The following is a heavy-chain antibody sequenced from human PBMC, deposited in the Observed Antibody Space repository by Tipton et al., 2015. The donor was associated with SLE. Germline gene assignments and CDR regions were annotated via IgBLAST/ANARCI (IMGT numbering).Heavy chain of an antibody. CDR1: GGSFSGYY. V-gene: IGHV4-34*01. J-gene: IGHJ6*02. D-gene: IGHD4-11*01. CDR2: INHSGST. Sequence: TLSLTCAVYGGSFSGYYWSWIRQPPGKGLEWIGEINHSGSTYYNPSLKSRVTISVDTSKNQFSLKLSSVTAADTAVYYCARTEYSNYLVYGMDVWGQGP. CDR3: ARTEYSNYLVYGMDV.